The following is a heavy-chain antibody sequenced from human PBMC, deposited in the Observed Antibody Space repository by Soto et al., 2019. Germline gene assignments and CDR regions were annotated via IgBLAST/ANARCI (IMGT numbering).Heavy chain of an antibody. V-gene: IGHV3-21*01. Sequence: EVQLVESGGGLVKPGGSLRLSCAASGFMFSSYTVNWVRQAPGKGLEWVSFISSSSSYISYADSVKGRLTISRDNAKNALYVQINSLRPENTAVYYGARVVSSNSYRAQADALDVCDHGPTVTFS. CDR2: ISSSSSYI. CDR1: GFMFSSYT. J-gene: IGHJ6*02. D-gene: IGHD6-13*01. CDR3: ARVVSSNSYRAQADALDV.